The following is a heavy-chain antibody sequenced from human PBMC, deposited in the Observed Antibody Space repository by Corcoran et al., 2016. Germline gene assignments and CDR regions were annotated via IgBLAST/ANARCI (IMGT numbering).Heavy chain of an antibody. D-gene: IGHD3-10*01. CDR1: GFTLSHYW. J-gene: IGHJ4*02. Sequence: EVQQVETAGIFVPRGGSLRLACAASGFTLSHYWMNWVLQAPGKDLAWVSRINSDGSETSYGDSVKGRFTISRDNAKNTLYLQMNSLRAEETAIYFCARAGLGYVSGFDYFGQSSFMTDSS. V-gene: IGHV3-74*01. CDR3: ARAGLGYVSGFDY. CDR2: INSDGSET.